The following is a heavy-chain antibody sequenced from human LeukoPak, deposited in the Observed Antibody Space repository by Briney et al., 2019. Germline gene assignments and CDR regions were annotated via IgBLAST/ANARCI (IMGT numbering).Heavy chain of an antibody. CDR3: ARNGYGFDY. CDR2: IYSGGST. V-gene: IGHV3-53*01. CDR1: GFTVSSNY. D-gene: IGHD3-16*01. Sequence: GGSLRLSCAASGFTVSSNYMSWVRQAPGEGLEWVSIIYSGGSTFYADSVRGRFTISRDNAKNSLYLQMNSLRAEDTAVYYCARNGYGFDYWGQGTLVTVSS. J-gene: IGHJ4*02.